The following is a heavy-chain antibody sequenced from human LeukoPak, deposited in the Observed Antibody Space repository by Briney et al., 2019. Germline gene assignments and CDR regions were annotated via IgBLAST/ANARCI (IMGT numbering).Heavy chain of an antibody. J-gene: IGHJ4*02. CDR1: GFTFDDYA. CDR2: ISWNSGSI. CDR3: AKDMTVAGTGISDY. Sequence: GGPLRLSCAASGFTFDDYAMHWVRQAPGKGLEWVSGISWNSGSIGYADSVKGRFTISRDNAKNSLYLQMNSLRAEDTALYYCAKDMTVAGTGISDYWGQGTLVTVSS. D-gene: IGHD6-19*01. V-gene: IGHV3-9*01.